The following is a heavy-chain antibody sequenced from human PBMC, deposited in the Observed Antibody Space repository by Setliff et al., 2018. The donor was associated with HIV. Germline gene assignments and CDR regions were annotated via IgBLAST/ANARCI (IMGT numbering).Heavy chain of an antibody. V-gene: IGHV4-34*08. CDR1: GFSFSSHW. CDR3: AAFFVTPLMTQDF. CDR2: VHHTGYL. Sequence: PGGSLRLSCAASGFSFSSHWMSWVRQSPGKGLEWIAEVHHTGYLNYNPSLKSRVTISRDPSTKQFSLKMTSMTAADTAVYYCAAFFVTPLMTQDFWGQGTLVTVSS. J-gene: IGHJ4*02. D-gene: IGHD4-17*01.